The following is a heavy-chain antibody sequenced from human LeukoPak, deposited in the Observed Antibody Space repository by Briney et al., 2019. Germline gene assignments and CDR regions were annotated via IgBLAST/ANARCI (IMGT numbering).Heavy chain of an antibody. Sequence: GGSLRLSCAPSGLTVSSNYMSWVRQAPGKGLEWVSVIYSGGSTYYADSVKGRFTIFRDNSKNTVYLQMNSLRAEDTALYYCARYYYDSSGYPSYFDYWGQGTLVTVSS. J-gene: IGHJ4*02. V-gene: IGHV3-53*01. CDR2: IYSGGST. D-gene: IGHD3-22*01. CDR3: ARYYYDSSGYPSYFDY. CDR1: GLTVSSNY.